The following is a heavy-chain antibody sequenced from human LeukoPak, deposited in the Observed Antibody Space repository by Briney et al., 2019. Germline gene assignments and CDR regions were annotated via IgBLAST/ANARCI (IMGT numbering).Heavy chain of an antibody. Sequence: GSLRLSCAASGFTFSSYAMHWVRQAPGKGLEWVAVISYDGSNKYYADSVKGRFTISRDNSKNTLYLQMNSLRAEDTAVYYCARDRGWYVDYWGQGTLVTVSS. CDR3: ARDRGWYVDY. CDR1: GFTFSSYA. J-gene: IGHJ4*02. CDR2: ISYDGSNK. D-gene: IGHD6-19*01. V-gene: IGHV3-30-3*01.